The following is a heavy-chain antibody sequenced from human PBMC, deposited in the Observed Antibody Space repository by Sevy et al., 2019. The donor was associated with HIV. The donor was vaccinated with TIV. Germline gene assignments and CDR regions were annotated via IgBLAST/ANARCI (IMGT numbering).Heavy chain of an antibody. D-gene: IGHD1-26*01. J-gene: IGHJ4*02. CDR2: IYSGGST. CDR1: GFTVSSNY. Sequence: GGSLRLSCAASGFTVSSNYMSWVRQAPGKGLEWVSVIYSGGSTYYAGSVKGRFTISRDNSKNTLYLQMNSLRAADTAVYYCVGSGSSDFDYWGQGTLVTVSS. CDR3: VGSGSSDFDY. V-gene: IGHV3-53*01.